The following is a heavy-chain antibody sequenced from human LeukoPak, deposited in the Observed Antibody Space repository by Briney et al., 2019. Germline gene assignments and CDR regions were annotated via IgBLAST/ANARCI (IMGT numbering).Heavy chain of an antibody. CDR2: IYHSGST. CDR3: ARGEAAAAADWYFDL. J-gene: IGHJ2*01. V-gene: IGHV4-4*02. Sequence: SGTLSLTCAVSGGSISSGNWWSWVRQPPGKGLEWIGEIYHSGSTNYNPSLKSRVTISVDTSKNQFSLKLSSVTAADTAVYYCARGEAAAAADWYFDLWGRGTLITVSS. D-gene: IGHD6-13*01. CDR1: GGSISSGNW.